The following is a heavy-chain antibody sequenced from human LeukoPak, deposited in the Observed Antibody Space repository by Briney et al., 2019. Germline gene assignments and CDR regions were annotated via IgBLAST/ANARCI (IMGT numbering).Heavy chain of an antibody. CDR3: ARVFAATEKYYYYGMDV. J-gene: IGHJ6*02. Sequence: PSETLSLTCAVYGGSFSGYYWSWIRQPLGKGLEWIGEINHSGSTNYNPSLKGRVTISVDTSKNQFSLKLSSVTAADTAVYYCARVFAATEKYYYYGMDVWGQGTTVTVSS. CDR1: GGSFSGYY. V-gene: IGHV4-34*01. D-gene: IGHD6-25*01. CDR2: INHSGST.